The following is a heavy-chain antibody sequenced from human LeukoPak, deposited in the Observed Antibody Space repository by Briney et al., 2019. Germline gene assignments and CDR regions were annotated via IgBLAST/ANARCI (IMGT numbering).Heavy chain of an antibody. Sequence: GGSLRLSCAASGFTFSSYGMHWVRQAPGKGLEWVAVISYDGSNKYYADSVKGRFTISRDNSKNTLYLQMNSLRAEDTAVYCCAKSTASGYSNDYWGQGTLVTVSS. CDR3: AKSTASGYSNDY. V-gene: IGHV3-30*18. D-gene: IGHD3-22*01. J-gene: IGHJ4*02. CDR2: ISYDGSNK. CDR1: GFTFSSYG.